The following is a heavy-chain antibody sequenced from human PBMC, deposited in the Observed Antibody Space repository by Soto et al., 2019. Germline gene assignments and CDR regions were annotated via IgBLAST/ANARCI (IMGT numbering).Heavy chain of an antibody. CDR2: MNPNSGNT. Sequence: GASVKVSCKASGYTFTSYDINWVRQATGQGLEWMGWMNPNSGNTGYAQKFQGRVTMTRNTSISTAYMELSSLRSEDTAVYYCARDYDYIWGSYMGDDAFEIWGQGTMVTVSS. CDR3: ARDYDYIWGSYMGDDAFEI. V-gene: IGHV1-8*01. J-gene: IGHJ3*02. D-gene: IGHD3-16*01. CDR1: GYTFTSYD.